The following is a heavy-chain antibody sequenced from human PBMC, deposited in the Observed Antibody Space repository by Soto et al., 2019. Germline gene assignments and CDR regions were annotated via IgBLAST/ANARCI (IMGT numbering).Heavy chain of an antibody. CDR2: ISAYNGNT. CDR3: ESDRGLGSSVWYSFRRGPLFPDY. D-gene: IGHD6-19*01. Sequence: QVQLVQSGAEVKKPGASVKVSCKASGYTFTSYGISWVRQAPGQGLEWMGWISAYNGNTNYAQKLQGRVTMTTHTPTSPAYMELRGLRAHDTAVYYCESDRGLGSSVWYSFRRGPLFPDYWGQGTLLTVSS. CDR1: GYTFTSYG. V-gene: IGHV1-18*01. J-gene: IGHJ4*02.